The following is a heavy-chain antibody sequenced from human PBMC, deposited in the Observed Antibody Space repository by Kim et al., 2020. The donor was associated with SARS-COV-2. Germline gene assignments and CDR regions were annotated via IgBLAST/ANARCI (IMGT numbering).Heavy chain of an antibody. V-gene: IGHV1-3*01. CDR3: ARNYGY. Sequence: VGNGNVKYSQKFQGRVTITRDTSASTAYMELSSLRSEDTAVYYCARNYGYWGQGTLVTVSS. CDR2: VGNGNV. J-gene: IGHJ4*02. D-gene: IGHD4-17*01.